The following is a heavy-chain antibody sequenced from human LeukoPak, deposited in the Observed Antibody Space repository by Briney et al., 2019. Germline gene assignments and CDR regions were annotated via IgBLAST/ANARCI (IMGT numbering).Heavy chain of an antibody. CDR1: GYTFTSYG. CDR3: AREVLSHLRFLEWYEYFQH. CDR2: ISASNGNT. J-gene: IGHJ1*01. V-gene: IGHV1-18*01. D-gene: IGHD3-3*01. Sequence: GPSVKVSCKASGYTFTSYGISWVRQAPGQGLEWMGWISASNGNTNYAQKLQGRVTMTTETSTSTAYMELRSLSSHDTAVNSCAREVLSHLRFLEWYEYFQHWGQGNLVTVSS.